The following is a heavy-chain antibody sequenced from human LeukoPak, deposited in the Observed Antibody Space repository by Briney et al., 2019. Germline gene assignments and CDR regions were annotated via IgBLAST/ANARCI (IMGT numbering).Heavy chain of an antibody. D-gene: IGHD5-12*01. CDR3: ASALGYSGYDVDY. V-gene: IGHV1-2*02. CDR2: INPNSGGT. Sequence: ASVKVSCKASGYTFTGYYMHWVRQAPGQGLEWMGWINPNSGGTNYAQKFQGRVTMNRDTSISTAYMELSRLRSDDTAVYYCASALGYSGYDVDYWGQGTLVTVSS. CDR1: GYTFTGYY. J-gene: IGHJ4*02.